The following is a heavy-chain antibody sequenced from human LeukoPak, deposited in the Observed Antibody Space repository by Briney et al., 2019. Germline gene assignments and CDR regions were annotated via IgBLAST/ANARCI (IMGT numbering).Heavy chain of an antibody. CDR2: ISSSSSYI. D-gene: IGHD3-10*01. CDR1: GFTFSSYS. Sequence: GGAXRLSCAASGFTFSSYSMNWVRQAPGKGLEWVSSISSSSSYIYYADSVKGRFTISRDNAKNSLYLQMNSLRAEDTAVYYCARQLGPHYGSGSYYQFDYWGQGTLVTVSS. J-gene: IGHJ4*02. CDR3: ARQLGPHYGSGSYYQFDY. V-gene: IGHV3-21*01.